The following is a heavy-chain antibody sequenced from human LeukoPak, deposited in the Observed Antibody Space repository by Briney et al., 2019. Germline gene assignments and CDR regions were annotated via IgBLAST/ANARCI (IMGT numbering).Heavy chain of an antibody. J-gene: IGHJ4*02. Sequence: GSLRLSCAASGFTFSNYAMSWVRQAPGKGLEWVSVISGSGVITYYADSVKGRFTISRDNSKNTLYLQMNSLRAEDTAVYYCAKEWWEPTRDDYFDYWGQGTLVTVSS. CDR1: GFTFSNYA. D-gene: IGHD1-26*01. CDR2: ISGSGVIT. CDR3: AKEWWEPTRDDYFDY. V-gene: IGHV3-23*01.